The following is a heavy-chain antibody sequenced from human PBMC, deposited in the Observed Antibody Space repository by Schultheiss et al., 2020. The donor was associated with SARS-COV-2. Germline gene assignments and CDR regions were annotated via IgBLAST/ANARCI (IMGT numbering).Heavy chain of an antibody. V-gene: IGHV1-18*04. Sequence: ASVKVSCKTSGYTFTSHGISWVRQAPGQGFEWMGWISGYNGYTDYAQKFQGRITMTTDTSTSTAYMELRSLRSDDTAVYYCARAFIIGNYVDYFDTWGQGTLVTVSS. CDR1: GYTFTSHG. CDR3: ARAFIIGNYVDYFDT. D-gene: IGHD1-7*01. CDR2: ISGYNGYT. J-gene: IGHJ4*02.